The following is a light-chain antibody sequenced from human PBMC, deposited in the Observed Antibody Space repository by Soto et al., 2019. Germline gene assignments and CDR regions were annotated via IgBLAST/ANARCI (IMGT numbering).Light chain of an antibody. CDR2: KAS. CDR1: QSISSW. V-gene: IGKV1-5*03. Sequence: DIPMTQSPSTLSASVGDRVTITCRASQSISSWLAWYQQEPGKAPKILIYKASSLESGVPSRFSGSGSGTEFTLTISSLQPDDLATYYCQQYNSYPLTVGQGTRLEIK. J-gene: IGKJ5*01. CDR3: QQYNSYPLT.